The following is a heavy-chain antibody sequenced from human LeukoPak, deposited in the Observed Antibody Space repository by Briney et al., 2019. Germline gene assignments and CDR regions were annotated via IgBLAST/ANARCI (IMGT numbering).Heavy chain of an antibody. D-gene: IGHD3-16*01. CDR1: GGSISSSSYY. J-gene: IGHJ4*02. V-gene: IGHV4-39*07. Sequence: SETLSLTCTVSGGSISSSSYYWGWIRQPPGKGLEWIGSIYYSGSTYYNPSLKSRVTISVDTSKNQFSLKLSSVTAADTAVYYCARFGRGHFHFDYWGQGTLVTVSS. CDR3: ARFGRGHFHFDY. CDR2: IYYSGST.